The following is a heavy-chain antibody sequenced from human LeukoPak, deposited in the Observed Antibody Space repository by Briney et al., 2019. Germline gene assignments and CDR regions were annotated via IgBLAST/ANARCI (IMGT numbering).Heavy chain of an antibody. D-gene: IGHD2-15*01. J-gene: IGHJ4*02. CDR2: ISSSSSTI. CDR3: AKGVGYCSGGSCQQFDY. Sequence: PGGSLRLSCAASGFTFSSYWMSWVRQAPGKGLEWVSYISSSSSTIYYADSVKGRFTISRDNAKNSLYLQMNSLRAEDTAVYYCAKGVGYCSGGSCQQFDYWGQGTLVTVSS. V-gene: IGHV3-48*01. CDR1: GFTFSSYW.